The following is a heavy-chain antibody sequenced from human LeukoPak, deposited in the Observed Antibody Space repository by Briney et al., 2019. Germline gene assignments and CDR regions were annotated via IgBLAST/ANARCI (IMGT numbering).Heavy chain of an antibody. D-gene: IGHD6-19*01. CDR1: GYTFTSYG. V-gene: IGHV1-18*01. J-gene: IGHJ4*02. CDR2: ISAYNGNT. Sequence: ASVKVSCKASGYTFTSYGISWVRQAPGQGLEWMGWISAYNGNTNYAQKLQGRVTMTTDTSTSTAYMELRSLRSDDTAVYYCARERHGNDSGYSSGWPQGLGYWGQGTLVTVSS. CDR3: ARERHGNDSGYSSGWPQGLGY.